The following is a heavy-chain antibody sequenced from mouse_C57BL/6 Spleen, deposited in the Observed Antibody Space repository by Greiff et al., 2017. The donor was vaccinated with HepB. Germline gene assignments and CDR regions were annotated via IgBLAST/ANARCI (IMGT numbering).Heavy chain of an antibody. J-gene: IGHJ2*01. CDR2: IDPSDSET. CDR1: GYTFTSYW. D-gene: IGHD1-1*01. CDR3: ARSLYDGSSYYFDY. Sequence: QVQLQQPGAELVRPGSSVKLSCKASGYTFTSYWMHWVKQRPIQGLEWIGNIDPSDSETHYNQKFKDKATLTVDKSSSTAYMQLSSLTSEDSAVYYCARSLYDGSSYYFDYWGQGTTLTVSS. V-gene: IGHV1-52*01.